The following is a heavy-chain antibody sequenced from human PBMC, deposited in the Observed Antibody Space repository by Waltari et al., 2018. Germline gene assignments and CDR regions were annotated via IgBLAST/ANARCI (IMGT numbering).Heavy chain of an antibody. CDR1: GGSISSYY. Sequence: QVQLQESGPGLVKPSETLSLTCTVSGGSISSYYWSWLRQPPGKGLEWIGYIYYSGSTNYNPSLKSRVTISVDTSKNQFSLKLSSVTAADTAVYYCARAVVPAAITSWYFDLWGRGTLVTVSS. D-gene: IGHD2-2*01. CDR2: IYYSGST. J-gene: IGHJ2*01. V-gene: IGHV4-59*01. CDR3: ARAVVPAAITSWYFDL.